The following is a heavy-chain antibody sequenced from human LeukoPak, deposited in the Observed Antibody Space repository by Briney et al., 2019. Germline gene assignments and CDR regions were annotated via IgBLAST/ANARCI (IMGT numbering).Heavy chain of an antibody. V-gene: IGHV3-23*01. J-gene: IGHJ4*02. CDR1: GFTFSSYA. CDR2: ISGSGGST. D-gene: IGHD6-6*01. CDR3: AKDGLEYSSSPGEYYFDY. Sequence: GGSLRLSCAASGFTFSSYAMSWVRQAPGKGLEWVSAISGSGGSTYHTDSVKGRFTISRDNSKNTLYLQMNSLRAEDTAVYYCAKDGLEYSSSPGEYYFDYWGQGTLVTVSS.